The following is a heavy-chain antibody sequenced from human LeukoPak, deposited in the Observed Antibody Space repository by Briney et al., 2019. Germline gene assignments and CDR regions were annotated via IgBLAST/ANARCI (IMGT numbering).Heavy chain of an antibody. Sequence: GGSLRLSCEASGFTFNNSAMSWVRQAPGKGLEWVSAISGSGGVTYYADSVKGRFTISRDNSKNTLYLQGNSLRAADTAVYYCAKVQEMGTILPPFHYWGQGTLVTVSS. J-gene: IGHJ4*02. CDR3: AKVQEMGTILPPFHY. D-gene: IGHD5-24*01. CDR1: GFTFNNSA. CDR2: ISGSGGVT. V-gene: IGHV3-23*01.